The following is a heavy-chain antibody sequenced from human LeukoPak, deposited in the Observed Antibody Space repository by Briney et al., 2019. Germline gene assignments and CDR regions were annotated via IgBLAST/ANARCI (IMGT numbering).Heavy chain of an antibody. CDR1: GYTFTSYG. CDR2: ISAYNGNT. CDR3: ARAKNYDFWSGPNSTPNDY. Sequence: ASVKVSCKASGYTFTSYGISWARQAPGQGLEWMGWISAYNGNTNYAQKLQGRVTMTTDTSTSTAYMELRSLRSDDTAVYYCARAKNYDFWSGPNSTPNDYWGQGTLVTVSS. V-gene: IGHV1-18*01. J-gene: IGHJ4*02. D-gene: IGHD3-3*01.